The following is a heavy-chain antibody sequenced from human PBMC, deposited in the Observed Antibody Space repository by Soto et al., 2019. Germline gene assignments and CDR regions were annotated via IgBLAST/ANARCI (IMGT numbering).Heavy chain of an antibody. J-gene: IGHJ4*02. CDR3: ARNNYYDSSGYPMTFDY. CDR2: IYYSGST. V-gene: IGHV4-30-4*01. Sequence: SETLSLTCTVSGGSISSGDYYWSWIRQPPGKGLEWIGYIYYSGSTYYNPSLKSRVTISVDTSKNQFSLKLSSVTAADTAVYYCARNNYYDSSGYPMTFDYWGQGTLVTVSS. D-gene: IGHD3-22*01. CDR1: GGSISSGDYY.